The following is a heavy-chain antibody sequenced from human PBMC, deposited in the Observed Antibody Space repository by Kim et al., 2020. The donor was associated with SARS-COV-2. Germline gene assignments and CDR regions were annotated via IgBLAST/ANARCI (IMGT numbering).Heavy chain of an antibody. V-gene: IGHV4-59*01. D-gene: IGHD3-9*01. CDR3: ARILTGAGATFDS. Sequence: NPSRKDRVTISIETSKNQFSRNRNSVTAADTAFYYCARILTGAGATFDSWGQGTLVTVSS. J-gene: IGHJ4*02.